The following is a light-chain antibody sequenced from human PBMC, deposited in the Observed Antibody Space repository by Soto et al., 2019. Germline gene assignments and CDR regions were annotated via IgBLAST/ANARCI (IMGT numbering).Light chain of an antibody. CDR1: QSVSSY. V-gene: IGKV3-11*01. Sequence: EIVLTQSPATLSLSPGERATLSCRASQSVSSYLAWYQQKPGQAPRLLIYDASNRATGIPARFSGSGSGTDFTLTISSLEPEDFAVYYCQQRSNWPLSTFGQGTRLEMK. CDR2: DAS. CDR3: QQRSNWPLST. J-gene: IGKJ5*01.